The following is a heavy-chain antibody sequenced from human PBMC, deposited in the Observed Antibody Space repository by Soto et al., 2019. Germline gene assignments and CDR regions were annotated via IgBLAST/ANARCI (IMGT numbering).Heavy chain of an antibody. V-gene: IGHV4-59*01. D-gene: IGHD1-1*01. CDR1: GGSISSYY. CDR2: IYYSGST. Sequence: SETLSLTCTVSGGSISSYYWSWIRQPPGKGLEWSGYIYYSGSTNYNPSLKSRVTISVDTSKNQFSLKLSSVTAADTAVYYCARAGDWFDPWGQGTLVTVYS. J-gene: IGHJ5*02. CDR3: ARAGDWFDP.